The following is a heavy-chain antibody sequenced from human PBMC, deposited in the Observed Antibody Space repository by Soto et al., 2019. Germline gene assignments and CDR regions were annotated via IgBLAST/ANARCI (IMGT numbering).Heavy chain of an antibody. CDR2: IYYSGST. D-gene: IGHD3-22*01. Sequence: SETLSLTCTVSGGSISSSSYYWGWIRQPPGKGLEWIGSIYYSGSTYYNPSLKSRVTISVDTSKNQFSLKLSSVTAADTAVYYCARSYYYDSSGFDYWGQGTLVTVS. J-gene: IGHJ4*02. CDR1: GGSISSSSYY. V-gene: IGHV4-39*01. CDR3: ARSYYYDSSGFDY.